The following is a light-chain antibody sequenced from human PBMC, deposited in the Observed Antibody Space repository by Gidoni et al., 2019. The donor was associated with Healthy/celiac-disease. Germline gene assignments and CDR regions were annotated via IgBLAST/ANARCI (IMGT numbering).Light chain of an antibody. CDR3: QQYYSYPLT. CDR2: AAS. Sequence: AIRMTHSPSSLSASTGDRVTITCRASQGISSYLAWYQQKPGKAPKLLIYAASTLQSGVPSRFSGSGSGTDFTLTISCLQSEDFATYYCQQYYSYPLTFXGXTKVEIK. CDR1: QGISSY. J-gene: IGKJ4*01. V-gene: IGKV1-8*01.